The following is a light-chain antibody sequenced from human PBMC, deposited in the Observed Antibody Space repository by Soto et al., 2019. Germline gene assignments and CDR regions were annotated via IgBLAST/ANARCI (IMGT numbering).Light chain of an antibody. CDR1: QTITNDY. CDR2: DAS. V-gene: IGKV3-20*01. J-gene: IGKJ5*01. Sequence: VLTQYPGTLSLSPGEGATLSCRATQTITNDYLAWYQQKDGQAPRLLIYDASTRATGVPDRFSGSASGPEYTLTISRLEPEDFAVYSCQQYGFSPISFGQGTRLEIK. CDR3: QQYGFSPIS.